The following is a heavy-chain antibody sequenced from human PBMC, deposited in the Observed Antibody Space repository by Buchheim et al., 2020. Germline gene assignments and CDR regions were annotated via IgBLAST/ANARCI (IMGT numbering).Heavy chain of an antibody. CDR2: INPNSGGT. CDR1: GYTFTGYY. CDR3: ARVAVVVPAAPIRHYYYYYGMDV. J-gene: IGHJ6*02. Sequence: QVQLVQSGAEVKKPGASVKVSCKASGYTFTGYYMHWVRQAPGQGLEWMGWINPNSGGTNCAQKFQGRVTMTRETSISTAYMELSRLRSDDTAVYYCARVAVVVPAAPIRHYYYYYGMDVWGQGTT. D-gene: IGHD2-2*01. V-gene: IGHV1-2*02.